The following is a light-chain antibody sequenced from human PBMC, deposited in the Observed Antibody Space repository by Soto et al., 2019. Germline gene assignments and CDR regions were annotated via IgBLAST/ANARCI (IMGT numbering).Light chain of an antibody. V-gene: IGKV3-20*01. CDR2: SAS. CDR1: QTISSNY. CDR3: QHYNSYSEA. Sequence: EVVLTQSPDTLSLSPGERATLSCRASQTISSNYVAWYQQKPGQAPRLLIYSASSRATGIPDRFSGSGSGTHFTLTISRLEPEDFATYYCQHYNSYSEAFGQGTKVELK. J-gene: IGKJ1*01.